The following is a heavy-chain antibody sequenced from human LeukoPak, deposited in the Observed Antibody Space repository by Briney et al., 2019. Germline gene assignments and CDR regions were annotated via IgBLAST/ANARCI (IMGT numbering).Heavy chain of an antibody. J-gene: IGHJ6*04. CDR2: ISDSGGST. D-gene: IGHD3-10*01. V-gene: IGHV3-23*01. CDR1: GFTFSKYA. CDR3: AKRGTYYYGSGSFYGYYYYGTDV. Sequence: GGSLRLSCAASGFTFSKYAMSWVRQAPGKGLEWVSAISDSGGSTYYADSVKGRFTISRDNSRTTLYLQMNSLRAEDTAVYYCAKRGTYYYGSGSFYGYYYYGTDVWGKGTTVTVSS.